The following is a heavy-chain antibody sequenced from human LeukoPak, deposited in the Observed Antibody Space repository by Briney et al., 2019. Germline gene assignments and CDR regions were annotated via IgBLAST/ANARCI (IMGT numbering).Heavy chain of an antibody. D-gene: IGHD2/OR15-2a*01. Sequence: SETLSLTCTVSGGSISRYYWSWIRQPRGEGREGIGHNDYSGSTNYNPSLKSRVTISVDTSKTQFSLKLSSVTAADTAVYYRARHFFVGAEDAFDIWGQGTMVTVSS. J-gene: IGHJ3*02. CDR3: ARHFFVGAEDAFDI. CDR1: GGSISRYY. CDR2: NDYSGST. V-gene: IGHV4-59*08.